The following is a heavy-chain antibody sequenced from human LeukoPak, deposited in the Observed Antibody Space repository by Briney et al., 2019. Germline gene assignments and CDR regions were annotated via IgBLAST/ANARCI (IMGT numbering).Heavy chain of an antibody. J-gene: IGHJ5*02. CDR1: GGSISSGGYS. CDR2: IYHSGST. V-gene: IGHV4-30-2*01. CDR3: ARGGYYGSGSPNNWFDP. D-gene: IGHD3-10*01. Sequence: SQTLSLTCAVSGGSISSGGYSWSWIRQPPGKGLEWIGYIYHSGSTYYNPSLKSRVTISVDRSKNQFSLKLSSVTAADTAVYYCARGGYYGSGSPNNWFDPWGQGTLVMVSS.